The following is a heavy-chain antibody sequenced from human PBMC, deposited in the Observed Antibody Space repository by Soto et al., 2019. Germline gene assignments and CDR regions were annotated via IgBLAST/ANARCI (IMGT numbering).Heavy chain of an antibody. V-gene: IGHV3-74*02. CDR3: ARGGSGTYGDYYGMDV. J-gene: IGHJ6*02. D-gene: IGHD1-26*01. CDR2: SNSDGSRT. Sequence: EVQLAESGGGLVQPGGSLRLSCAASGFTFSSYWMHWVRQAPGKGLVWVSRSNSDGSRTDYADSVKGRVTISRDNAKNTLDMQMNSLRADDTAVYYCARGGSGTYGDYYGMDVWGQGTTVTVSS. CDR1: GFTFSSYW.